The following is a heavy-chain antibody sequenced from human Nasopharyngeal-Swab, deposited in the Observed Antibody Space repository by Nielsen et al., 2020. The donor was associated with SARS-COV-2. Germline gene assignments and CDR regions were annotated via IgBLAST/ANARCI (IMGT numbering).Heavy chain of an antibody. CDR3: ARGSCSGGSCSPYTWFDP. CDR2: IYYSGST. CDR1: GASFSSYY. V-gene: IGHV4-59*13. D-gene: IGHD2-15*01. Sequence: SETLSLTCTVSGASFSSYYWNWIRQLPGKGLDWIGYIYYSGSTNYNPSLKSRVTISMDTSKNQFSLNLRSVTAADTAVYYCARGSCSGGSCSPYTWFDPWGQGTLVTVSS. J-gene: IGHJ5*02.